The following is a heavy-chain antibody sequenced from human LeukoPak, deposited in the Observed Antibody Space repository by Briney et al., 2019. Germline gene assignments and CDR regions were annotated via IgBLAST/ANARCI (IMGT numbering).Heavy chain of an antibody. CDR3: AKDAGYSSSWCDY. Sequence: GGSLRLSCAASGFIFSSYAMSWVRQAPGKWLEWVSAISGSGGSRYYADSVKGRFTISRDNSKNTVYLQMNSLRAEDTAVYYCAKDAGYSSSWCDYWGQGTLVTVSS. V-gene: IGHV3-23*01. J-gene: IGHJ4*02. D-gene: IGHD6-13*01. CDR2: ISGSGGSR. CDR1: GFIFSSYA.